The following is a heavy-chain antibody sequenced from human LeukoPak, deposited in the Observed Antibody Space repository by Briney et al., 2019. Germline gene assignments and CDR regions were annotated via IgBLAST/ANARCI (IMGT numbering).Heavy chain of an antibody. Sequence: SETLSLTCTVSGGSISSGGYYWSWIRQHPGKGLEWIGYIYYNGSTYYNPSLKSRVTISVDTSKNQFSLKLSSVTAADTAVYYCAGETYYYDSSAEAPYYYYGMDVWGQGTTVTVSS. CDR2: IYYNGST. J-gene: IGHJ6*02. V-gene: IGHV4-31*03. D-gene: IGHD3-22*01. CDR1: GGSISSGGYY. CDR3: AGETYYYDSSAEAPYYYYGMDV.